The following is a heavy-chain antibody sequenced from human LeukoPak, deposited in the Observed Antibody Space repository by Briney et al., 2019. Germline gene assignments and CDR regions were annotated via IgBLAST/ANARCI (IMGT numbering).Heavy chain of an antibody. J-gene: IGHJ4*02. CDR1: GGSISSYH. V-gene: IGHV4-59*12. CDR2: IYYSGST. D-gene: IGHD3-10*01. Sequence: SETLSLTCSVSGGSISSYHWSWIRQPPGKGLEWIGYIYYSGSTNYNPSLKSRVTISVDTSKNQFSLKLSSVTAADTAVYYCAYYSSGSYSPYYFDYWGQGTLVTVSS. CDR3: AYYSSGSYSPYYFDY.